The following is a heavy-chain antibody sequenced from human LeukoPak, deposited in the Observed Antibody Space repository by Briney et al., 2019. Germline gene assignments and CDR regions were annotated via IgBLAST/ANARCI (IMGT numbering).Heavy chain of an antibody. Sequence: GGSLRLSCAASGFTLSSYAMSWVRQAPGKGLEWVSAISGSGGSTYYADSVKGRFTISRDNSKNTLYLQMNSPRAEDTAVYYCAKDSNYYGSGSYYSYFDYWGQGTLVTVSS. CDR2: ISGSGGST. J-gene: IGHJ4*02. CDR1: GFTLSSYA. D-gene: IGHD3-10*01. CDR3: AKDSNYYGSGSYYSYFDY. V-gene: IGHV3-23*01.